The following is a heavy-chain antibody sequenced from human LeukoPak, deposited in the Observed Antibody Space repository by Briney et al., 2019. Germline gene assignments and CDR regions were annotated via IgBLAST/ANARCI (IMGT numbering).Heavy chain of an antibody. CDR1: GFTFNSHW. CDR2: LNGDGTIT. D-gene: IGHD2-15*01. CDR3: VREIGGAFGH. V-gene: IGHV3-74*01. Sequence: GGSLRLSCAASGFTFNSHWVHWVRQAPGKGLVWVSGLNGDGTITYYADSVKGRFTISRDNAKNTLFLQMNSLGADDTAVYYCVREIGGAFGHWGQGTQVTVSS. J-gene: IGHJ5*02.